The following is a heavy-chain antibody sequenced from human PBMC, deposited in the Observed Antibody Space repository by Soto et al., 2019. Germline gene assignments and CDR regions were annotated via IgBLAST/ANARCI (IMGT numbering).Heavy chain of an antibody. CDR3: ARGVRFWSGYPIGQTFDY. V-gene: IGHV4-34*01. J-gene: IGHJ4*02. CDR1: GGSFSGYY. CDR2: INDSGST. D-gene: IGHD3-3*01. Sequence: QVQLQQWGAGLLKPSETLSLTCAVYGGSFSGYYWSWIRQPPGKGLEWIGEINDSGSTNYNPCLKSRVTLSVDTSKNQFSLKLSSLTAADTAVYYCARGVRFWSGYPIGQTFDYWGQGTLVTVSS.